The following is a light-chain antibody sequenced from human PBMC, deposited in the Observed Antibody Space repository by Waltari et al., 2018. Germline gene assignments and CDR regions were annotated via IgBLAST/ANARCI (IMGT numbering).Light chain of an antibody. CDR1: QSVRNN. CDR2: GAS. CDR3: QQYNNWPPWT. Sequence: EIVMTQSPATLSVSPGERATLSCRASQSVRNNLVWYQQKPGQAPRLLLYGASTRVTGIPARFSGSGSVTEFTLTISSLQTEDFAVYYCQQYNNWPPWTFGQGTKVEIK. J-gene: IGKJ1*01. V-gene: IGKV3-15*01.